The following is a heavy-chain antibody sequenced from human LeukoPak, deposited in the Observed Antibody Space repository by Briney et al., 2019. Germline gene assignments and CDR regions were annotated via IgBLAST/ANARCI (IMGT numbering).Heavy chain of an antibody. CDR1: GFTFSDYY. J-gene: IGHJ3*02. Sequence: GGSRRLSCAASGFTFSDYYVGWIRQAPGKGLEWVSYISGSGTIIFYADSVKGRFTISRDNAKNSLYLQMNSLRAEDTAVYYCGRDFGLTGTKRSFDIWGQGTMVTVSS. D-gene: IGHD1-7*01. CDR3: GRDFGLTGTKRSFDI. CDR2: ISGSGTII. V-gene: IGHV3-11*01.